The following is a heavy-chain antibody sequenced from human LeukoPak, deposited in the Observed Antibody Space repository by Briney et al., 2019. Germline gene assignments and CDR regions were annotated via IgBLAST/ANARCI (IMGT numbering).Heavy chain of an antibody. V-gene: IGHV1-46*01. CDR2: ISPSSGNA. CDR1: GYTFTSYY. Sequence: GASLKVSCKASGYTFTSYYMHWERHTPGQGLEWMGMISPSSGNADYAQKFQGRITMTRDMSTYTVYMELSSLGSDDTAVYYCAREAGLERRRHGDAFDIWGQGTMVTVCS. CDR3: AREAGLERRRHGDAFDI. D-gene: IGHD1-1*01. J-gene: IGHJ3*02.